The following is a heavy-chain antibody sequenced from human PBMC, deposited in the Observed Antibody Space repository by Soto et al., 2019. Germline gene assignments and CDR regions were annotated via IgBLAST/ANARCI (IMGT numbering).Heavy chain of an antibody. CDR2: ISGYNANT. CDR1: GYTFTRYG. Sequence: ASVKVSCKASGYTFTRYGISWVRQAPGQGLEWMGWISGYNANTNYAENLQDRVTMTTETSTNTAYMELRSLRSDETAMYYCARVGIFGVVVPLLDSWGQGALVTVSS. CDR3: ARVGIFGVVVPLLDS. V-gene: IGHV1-18*04. D-gene: IGHD3-3*01. J-gene: IGHJ4*02.